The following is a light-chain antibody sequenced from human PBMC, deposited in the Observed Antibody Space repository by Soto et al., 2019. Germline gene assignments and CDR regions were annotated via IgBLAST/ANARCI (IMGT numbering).Light chain of an antibody. V-gene: IGLV2-14*01. Sequence: QSALTQPASVSGSPGQSIAISCTGTSSDVGGYNYVSWYQQHPGKAPKLMIFEVNNRPSGVSDRFSGSKSGNTASLIISGLQAEDEADYYCSSYTSSSTYVFGTGTKVTVL. CDR2: EVN. CDR3: SSYTSSSTYV. CDR1: SSDVGGYNY. J-gene: IGLJ1*01.